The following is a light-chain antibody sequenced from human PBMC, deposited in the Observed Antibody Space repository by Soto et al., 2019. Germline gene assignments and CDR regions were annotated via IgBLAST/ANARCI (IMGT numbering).Light chain of an antibody. CDR2: EVS. CDR1: SSDVGGYNY. V-gene: IGLV2-14*01. J-gene: IGLJ1*01. Sequence: QSVLTQPASVSGSPGQSITISCTGTSSDVGGYNYVSWYQQHPGKAPKLMIYEVSNRPSGVSNRFSGSKSGNTASLTISGLQAEDEADYYCSSNSSSSVFYVFGTGTKVTVL. CDR3: SSNSSSSVFYV.